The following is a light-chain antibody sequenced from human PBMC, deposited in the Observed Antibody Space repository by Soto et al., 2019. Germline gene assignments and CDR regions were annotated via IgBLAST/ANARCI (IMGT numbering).Light chain of an antibody. Sequence: QSVLTQPASVSWPPGQSITISCTGTSSDVGGYNYVSWYQQHPGKAPKLMIYEVSNRPSGVSNRFSGSKSGNTASLTISGLQAEDEADYYCSSYTSSSTPYVFGTGTKVTVL. CDR1: SSDVGGYNY. V-gene: IGLV2-14*01. CDR3: SSYTSSSTPYV. CDR2: EVS. J-gene: IGLJ1*01.